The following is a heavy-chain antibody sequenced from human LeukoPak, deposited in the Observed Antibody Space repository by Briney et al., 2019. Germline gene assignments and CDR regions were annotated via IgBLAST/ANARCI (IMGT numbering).Heavy chain of an antibody. CDR1: GFTFSSYS. CDR2: ISSSSSTI. J-gene: IGHJ4*02. D-gene: IGHD6-19*01. CDR3: ARDPYSSGWSSYYFDY. Sequence: PGGSLRLSCAASGFTFSSYSMNWVRQAPGKGLEWVSYISSSSSTIYYADSVKGRFTISRDHAKNSLYLQMNSLRAEDTAVYYCARDPYSSGWSSYYFDYWGQGTLVTVSS. V-gene: IGHV3-48*01.